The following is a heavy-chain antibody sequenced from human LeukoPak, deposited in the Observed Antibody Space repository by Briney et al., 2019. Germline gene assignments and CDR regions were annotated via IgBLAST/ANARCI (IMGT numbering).Heavy chain of an antibody. D-gene: IGHD3-22*01. CDR3: ARLYDSSGYYHDAFDI. CDR2: IYSGGST. J-gene: IGHJ3*02. Sequence: GGSLRLSCAASGFTFSSNYMSWVRQAPGKGLEWVSVIYSGGSTYYADSVKGRFTISRDNSKNTLYLQMNSLRAEDTAVYYCARLYDSSGYYHDAFDIWGKGTMVTVSS. CDR1: GFTFSSNY. V-gene: IGHV3-53*01.